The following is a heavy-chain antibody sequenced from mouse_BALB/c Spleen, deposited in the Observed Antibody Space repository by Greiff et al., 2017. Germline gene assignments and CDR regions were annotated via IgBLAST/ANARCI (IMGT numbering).Heavy chain of an antibody. V-gene: IGHV1S56*01. CDR1: GYTFTSYY. Sequence: QVQLQQSGPELVKPGASVRISCKASGYTFTSYYIHWVKQRPGQGLEWIGWIYPGNVNTKYNEKFKGKATLTADKSSSTAYMQLSSLTSEDSAVYFCARSGNYWFADWGQGTLVTVSA. CDR3: ARSGNYWFAD. J-gene: IGHJ3*01. D-gene: IGHD2-1*01. CDR2: IYPGNVNT.